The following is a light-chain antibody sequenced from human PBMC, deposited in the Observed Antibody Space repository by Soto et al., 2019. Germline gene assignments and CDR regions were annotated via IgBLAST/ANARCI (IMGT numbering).Light chain of an antibody. CDR3: MQPLQSWT. V-gene: IGKV2-28*01. CDR1: HSLLHSNVYNY. Sequence: DIVMTQSPLSLPVTPGEPASISCRASHSLLHSNVYNYLDWYLQKPGQSPQLLIYLGSTRASGVPDRFSGSGSGTDFTLKISRVEAEDVGVYYCMQPLQSWTFGQGTKVDIK. J-gene: IGKJ1*01. CDR2: LGS.